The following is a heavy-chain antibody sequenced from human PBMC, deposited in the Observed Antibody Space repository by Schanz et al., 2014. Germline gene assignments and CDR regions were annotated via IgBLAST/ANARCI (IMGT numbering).Heavy chain of an antibody. CDR3: GRAGTGMAVRYFEL. V-gene: IGHV3-64D*06. J-gene: IGHJ2*01. D-gene: IGHD5-18*01. CDR2: ISNNGDST. Sequence: EVQLVESGGDLVQPGGSLRLSCSASGFTFSTFAMHWVRQAPGKGLEYISAISNNGDSTYYADSVKGRFTISRDNSKNTLFLQMSSLRVDDMAVYYCGRAGTGMAVRYFELWGHGPLDTGSS. CDR1: GFTFSTFA.